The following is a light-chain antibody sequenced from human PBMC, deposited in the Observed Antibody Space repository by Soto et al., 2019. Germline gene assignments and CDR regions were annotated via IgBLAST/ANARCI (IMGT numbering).Light chain of an antibody. CDR3: QQANSFPFT. CDR1: QGIRSW. CDR2: AAS. V-gene: IGKV1D-12*01. J-gene: IGKJ3*01. Sequence: DVQMTQSPSSVSASVGDRVTITCRASQGIRSWLAWYQQRPGKAPKLLIYAASSLQRGVPSSFSGSGSGTDFTLTISSLQPEDFATYCCQQANSFPFTVGPGTKVDIK.